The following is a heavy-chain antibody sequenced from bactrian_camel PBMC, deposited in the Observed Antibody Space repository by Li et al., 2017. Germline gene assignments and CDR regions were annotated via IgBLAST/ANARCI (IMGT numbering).Heavy chain of an antibody. D-gene: IGHD3*01. V-gene: IGHV3S10*01. CDR2: IDSDGST. Sequence: QLVESGGGSVPTGGSLVLTCVISRADRVGWFRQAPGKEREGVGVIDSDGSTYYIESVKGRFTISQDNAVNTMYLQMNNLKPTDTGVYYCAAAGTRTSVMGPSTRTCPTDFGYWGQGTQVTVS. CDR1: ISRADR. CDR3: AAAGTRTSVMGPSTRTCPTDFGY. J-gene: IGHJ6*01.